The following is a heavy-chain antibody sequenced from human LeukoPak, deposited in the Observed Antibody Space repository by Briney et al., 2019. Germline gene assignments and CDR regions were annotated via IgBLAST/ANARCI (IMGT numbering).Heavy chain of an antibody. CDR1: GYSISSGYY. CDR3: AREDEYDARNEESSRDY. Sequence: PSETLSLTCAVSGYSISSGYYWGWLRQPPGKGLEWIASIYYRGTTYYKASLKSRLTVSRDTSKNEFSLKVRSVTVADTAVYYCAREDEYDARNEESSRDYWGQGILVTVSS. CDR2: IYYRGTT. D-gene: IGHD3-3*01. J-gene: IGHJ4*02. V-gene: IGHV4-38-2*02.